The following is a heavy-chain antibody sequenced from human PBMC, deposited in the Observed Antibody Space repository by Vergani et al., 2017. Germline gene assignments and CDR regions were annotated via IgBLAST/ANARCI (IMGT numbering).Heavy chain of an antibody. CDR3: ARDLRDDIMIGPDNMPFDS. V-gene: IGHV4-61*01. Sequence: QVQLQESGPGLVKPSETLSLTCTVSGGSVSSGSYYWSWIRQPPGKGLEWIGYIYYSGSTNYNPSLKSRVTISVDTSKNQFSLKLSSVTAADTALYFCARDLRDDIMIGPDNMPFDSWGQGTLVTVSS. J-gene: IGHJ4*02. D-gene: IGHD3-9*01. CDR1: GGSVSSGSYY. CDR2: IYYSGST.